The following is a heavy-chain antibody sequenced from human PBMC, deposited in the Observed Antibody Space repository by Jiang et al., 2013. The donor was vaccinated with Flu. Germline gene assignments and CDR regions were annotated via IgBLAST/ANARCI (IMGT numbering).Heavy chain of an antibody. CDR3: ARDRGRLNYYYYGMDV. CDR2: IYYSGST. J-gene: IGHJ6*02. Sequence: GSGLVKPSETLSLTCTVSGGSISSYYWSWIRQFPGKGLEWIGCIYYSGSTDYNPSLKSRVIMSVDMSKKQFSLRLSSVTAADTAVYYCARDRGRLNYYYYGMDVWGQGTTVTVSS. D-gene: IGHD3-10*01. V-gene: IGHV4-59*01. CDR1: GGSISSYY.